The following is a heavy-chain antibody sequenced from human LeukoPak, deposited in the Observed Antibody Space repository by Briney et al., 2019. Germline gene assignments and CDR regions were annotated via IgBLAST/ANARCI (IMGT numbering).Heavy chain of an antibody. CDR2: ISTSSSYI. CDR1: GFTFSSYS. D-gene: IGHD6-13*01. V-gene: IGHV3-21*01. J-gene: IGHJ3*02. CDR3: ARGLDVVAASNDAFDI. Sequence: PGGSLRLSCAASGFTFSSYSMNWVRQAPGKGLEWVSSISTSSSYIYYADSVKGRFTISRDNAKKSLYLQMNSLRGEDMAVYYCARGLDVVAASNDAFDIWGQGTMVTVSS.